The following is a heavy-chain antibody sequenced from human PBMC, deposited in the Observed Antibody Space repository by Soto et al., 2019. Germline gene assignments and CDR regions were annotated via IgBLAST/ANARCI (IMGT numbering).Heavy chain of an antibody. CDR1: GGSISSSNW. Sequence: PSETLSLTCAVSGGSISSSNWWSWVRQPPGKGLEWIEEIYHSGSTNYNPSLKSRATISVDNSKNQFSLKLSSVTAADTAVYYCARGYCSGGSCYVGGWGWFDPWGQGTLVT. CDR2: IYHSGST. V-gene: IGHV4-4*02. J-gene: IGHJ5*02. D-gene: IGHD2-15*01. CDR3: ARGYCSGGSCYVGGWGWFDP.